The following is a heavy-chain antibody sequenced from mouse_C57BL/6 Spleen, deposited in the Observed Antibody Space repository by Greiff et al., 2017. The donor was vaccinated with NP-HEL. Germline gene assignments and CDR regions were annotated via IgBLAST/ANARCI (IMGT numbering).Heavy chain of an antibody. J-gene: IGHJ1*03. V-gene: IGHV1-80*01. Sequence: QVQLQQSGAELVKPGASVKISCKASGYAFSSYWMNWVKQRPGKGLEWIGQIYPGDGDTNYNGKFKGKATLTADKSSSTAYMQLSSLTSEDSAVYFCARSRDAYWYFDVWGTGTTVTVSS. CDR1: GYAFSSYW. CDR2: IYPGDGDT. CDR3: ARSRDAYWYFDV. D-gene: IGHD3-3*01.